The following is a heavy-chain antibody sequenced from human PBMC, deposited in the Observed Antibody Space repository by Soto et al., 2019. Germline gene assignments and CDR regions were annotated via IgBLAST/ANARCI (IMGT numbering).Heavy chain of an antibody. CDR1: GFTFSIYD. Sequence: EVQLVESGGGLVQPGGSLRLSCAASGFTFSIYDMHWVRQATGKGLEWVSAIGTAGDAYYPGSVKGRFTIARENAKNSLYLQMNSLRAGDTAVYYRARAWRGGYCSGGSCPKDAFDIWGQGTMVTVSS. V-gene: IGHV3-13*01. D-gene: IGHD2-15*01. CDR2: IGTAGDA. CDR3: ARAWRGGYCSGGSCPKDAFDI. J-gene: IGHJ3*02.